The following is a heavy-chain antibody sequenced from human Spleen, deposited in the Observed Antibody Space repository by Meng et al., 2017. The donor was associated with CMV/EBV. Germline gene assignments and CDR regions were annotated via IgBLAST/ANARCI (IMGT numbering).Heavy chain of an antibody. CDR2: IYYSGGT. D-gene: IGHD3-10*01. CDR1: GGSISSYY. Sequence: SETLSLTCTVSGGSISSYYWSWIRQPPGKGLEWIGYIYYSGGTNYNPSLKSRVTISVDTSKNQFSLKLSSVTAADTAVYYCARGRGPNWFDPWGQGTLVTVSS. CDR3: ARGRGPNWFDP. V-gene: IGHV4-59*12. J-gene: IGHJ5*02.